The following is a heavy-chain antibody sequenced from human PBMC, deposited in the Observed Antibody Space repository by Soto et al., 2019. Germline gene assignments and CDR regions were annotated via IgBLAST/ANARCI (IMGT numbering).Heavy chain of an antibody. J-gene: IGHJ3*02. D-gene: IGHD3-3*01. V-gene: IGHV3-23*01. CDR1: GFIFSNYG. CDR3: TKDDDDYDFAFDK. Sequence: GGSLRLSCATSGFIFSNYGMNWVRQAPGKGLEWVSGITKTGRSTFIADSVRGRFTISRDNLKNIMYLQMNSLRVDDTAIYYSTKDDDDYDFAFDKWGQGTIVTVSS. CDR2: ITKTGRST.